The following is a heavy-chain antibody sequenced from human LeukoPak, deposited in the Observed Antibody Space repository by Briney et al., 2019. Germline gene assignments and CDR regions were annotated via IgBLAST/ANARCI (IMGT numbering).Heavy chain of an antibody. CDR3: ARIGHEDYYFDY. V-gene: IGHV4-59*01. Sequence: PSETLSLTCTLSGGSISSYYWSWIRQPPGKGLEWIGYIYYSGSTNYNPSLKSRVTISVDTSKNQFSLKLSSVTAADTAVYYCARIGHEDYYFDYWGQGTLVTVSS. J-gene: IGHJ4*02. CDR2: IYYSGST. CDR1: GGSISSYY.